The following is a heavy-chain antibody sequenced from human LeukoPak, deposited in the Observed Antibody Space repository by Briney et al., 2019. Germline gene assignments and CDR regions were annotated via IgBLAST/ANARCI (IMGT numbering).Heavy chain of an antibody. CDR1: GGTFSSYA. CDR3: ARVGYSYGYPYFDY. J-gene: IGHJ4*02. V-gene: IGHV1-69*13. Sequence: GASVKVSCKASGGTFSSYAISWVRQAPGQGLEWMGGIIPIFGTANYAQKFQGRVTITADESTSTAYMELSSLRSEDTAVYYCARVGYSYGYPYFDYWGQGTLVTVSS. CDR2: IIPIFGTA. D-gene: IGHD5-18*01.